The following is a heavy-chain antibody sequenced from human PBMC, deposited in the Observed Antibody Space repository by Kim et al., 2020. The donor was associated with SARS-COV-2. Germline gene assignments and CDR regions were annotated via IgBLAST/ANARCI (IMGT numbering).Heavy chain of an antibody. CDR2: VYPSDSHV. CDR3: ARHRRGQIPDY. J-gene: IGHJ4*02. CDR1: GYTFSDYW. Sequence: GESLKISCKASGYTFSDYWIGWVRQMPGKGLEWMGFVYPSDSHVRYSPSFQGQVSFAVDKSVNTATLQWRTLKASDTAVYYCARHRRGQIPDYWGRGTLVIVS. V-gene: IGHV5-51*01.